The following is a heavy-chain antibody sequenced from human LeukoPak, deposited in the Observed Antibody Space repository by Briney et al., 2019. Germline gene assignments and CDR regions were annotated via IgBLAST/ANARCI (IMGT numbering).Heavy chain of an antibody. J-gene: IGHJ3*02. CDR1: GLTFSSYS. CDR2: ISSSSSYI. V-gene: IGHV3-21*01. Sequence: GGSLRLSCAASGLTFSSYSMNWVRQAPGKGLGWVSSISSSSSYIYYADSVKGRFTISRDNAKNSLYLQMNSLRAEDTAVYYCATDVAAAGVDAFDIWGQGTMVTVSS. D-gene: IGHD6-13*01. CDR3: ATDVAAAGVDAFDI.